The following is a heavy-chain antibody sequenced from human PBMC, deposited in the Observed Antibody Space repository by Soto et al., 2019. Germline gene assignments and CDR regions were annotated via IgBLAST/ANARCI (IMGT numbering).Heavy chain of an antibody. CDR1: GFTFSSYS. CDR3: GGDSSGYYYPDVFDI. V-gene: IGHV3-48*02. J-gene: IGHJ3*02. Sequence: GGSLRLSCAASGFTFSSYSMNWVRQAPGKGLEWVSYISSSSSTIYYADSVKGRFTISRDNAKNSLYLQMNSLRDEDTAVYYCGGDSSGYYYPDVFDIWAQGTMVTVSS. CDR2: ISSSSSTI. D-gene: IGHD3-22*01.